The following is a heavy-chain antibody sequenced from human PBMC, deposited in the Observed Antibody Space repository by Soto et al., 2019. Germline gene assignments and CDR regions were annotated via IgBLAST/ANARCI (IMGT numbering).Heavy chain of an antibody. CDR3: AKDSVTSLTPYQGFYYYGMDV. D-gene: IGHD2-2*01. CDR2: MSFDDSNK. V-gene: IGHV3-30*09. J-gene: IGHJ6*02. Sequence: PGGSLRLSCTASGFSLCSYTMHWLRRAPGKGREWVGIMSFDDSNKYYADYLKARIVITRDNSKDSLNLQMATLRPDETAIDYSAKDSVTSLTPYQGFYYYGMDVWGQGTTVTVSS. CDR1: GFSLCSYT.